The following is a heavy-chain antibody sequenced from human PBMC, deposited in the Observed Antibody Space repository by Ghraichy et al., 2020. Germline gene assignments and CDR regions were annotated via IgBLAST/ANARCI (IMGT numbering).Heavy chain of an antibody. Sequence: SETLSLTCTVSGGSINNHYWSWIRQPPGKGLEWIGYIYYSGSTIYNPSLKSRVTISVDTSRNQFSLNLNSVTAADTAVYYCARGGFYCGLTCYNWPPDYWGQGTLVTVSS. V-gene: IGHV4-59*11. CDR3: ARGGFYCGLTCYNWPPDY. D-gene: IGHD2-21*01. CDR2: IYYSGST. CDR1: GGSINNHY. J-gene: IGHJ4*02.